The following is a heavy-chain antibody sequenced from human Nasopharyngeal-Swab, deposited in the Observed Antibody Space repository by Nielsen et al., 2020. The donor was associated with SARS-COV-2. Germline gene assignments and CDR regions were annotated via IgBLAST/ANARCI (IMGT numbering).Heavy chain of an antibody. D-gene: IGHD3-3*01. CDR3: AKTYSTNWRRGPFDF. V-gene: IGHV3-23*01. J-gene: IGHJ4*02. CDR1: GFTFSSFG. Sequence: GESLKISCAASGFTFSSFGMGWVRQAPGKGLEWVSGTTASGGGTYYADSVKGRFTMSRDNSENTLYLQMDSVRAEDTAMYYCAKTYSTNWRRGPFDFWGQGTLVTVSS. CDR2: TTASGGGT.